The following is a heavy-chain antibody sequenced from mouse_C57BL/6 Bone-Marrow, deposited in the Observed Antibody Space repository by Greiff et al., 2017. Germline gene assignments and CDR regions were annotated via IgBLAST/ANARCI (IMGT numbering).Heavy chain of an antibody. V-gene: IGHV5-9-1*02. CDR1: GFTFSSYA. CDR2: ISSGGDYI. CDR3: TRCYNCSSYNCAMDY. J-gene: IGHJ4*01. Sequence: EVNVVESGAGLVKPGGSLKLSCAASGFTFSSYAMSWVRQTPEKRLEWVAYISSGGDYIYYADTVKGRFPISRDNARNTLYLQRSSLKSEATAMYYCTRCYNCSSYNCAMDYWGQGTSVTVSS. D-gene: IGHD1-1*01.